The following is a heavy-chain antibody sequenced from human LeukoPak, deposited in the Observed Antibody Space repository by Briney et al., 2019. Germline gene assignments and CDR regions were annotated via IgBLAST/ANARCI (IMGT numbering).Heavy chain of an antibody. D-gene: IGHD2-21*02. CDR1: GGSISSSSYS. Sequence: SETLSLTCTVSGGSISSSSYSWGGIRQPPRKGLEWIGSIYYSGSTYYNPSLKSRVTISVDTSKNQFSLKLSSVTAADTAVYYCASSYPPFVVVTAIDYYYMDVWGKGTTVTISS. CDR2: IYYSGST. J-gene: IGHJ6*03. CDR3: ASSYPPFVVVTAIDYYYMDV. V-gene: IGHV4-39*01.